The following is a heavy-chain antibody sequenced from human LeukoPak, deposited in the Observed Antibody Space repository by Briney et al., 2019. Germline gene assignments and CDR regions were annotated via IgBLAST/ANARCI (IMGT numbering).Heavy chain of an antibody. CDR2: TSGDGITT. J-gene: IGHJ4*02. CDR3: ARDHVYGGADY. CDR1: GFTFHNYA. Sequence: DPGGSLRLSCAASGFTFHNYAIHWVRQAPGKGLEWVSLTSGDGITTYFADSVKGRFTISRDNSKSSLFLQMNSLRTEDTALYYCARDHVYGGADYWGQGTLVTVSS. D-gene: IGHD5/OR15-5a*01. V-gene: IGHV3-43*02.